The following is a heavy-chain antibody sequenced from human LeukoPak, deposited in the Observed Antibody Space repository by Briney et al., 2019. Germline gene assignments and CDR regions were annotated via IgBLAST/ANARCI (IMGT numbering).Heavy chain of an antibody. CDR1: GGSISSYY. V-gene: IGHV4-59*01. Sequence: SETLSLTCTVSGGSISSYYWSWIRQPPGKGLEWIGYIYYSGSTNYNPSLKSRVTISVDTSKNQFSLKLSSVTAADTAVYYCARVRSHWNVFDIWGQGTMVTVSS. J-gene: IGHJ3*02. CDR2: IYYSGST. D-gene: IGHD1-1*01. CDR3: ARVRSHWNVFDI.